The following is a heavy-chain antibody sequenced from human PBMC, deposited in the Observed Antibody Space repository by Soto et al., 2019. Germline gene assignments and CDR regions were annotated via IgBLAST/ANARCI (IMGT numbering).Heavy chain of an antibody. D-gene: IGHD1-26*01. CDR3: AQDRYSGSTGWFDP. CDR1: GFTFSRYA. Sequence: EVQLLESGGGLVQPGGSLRLSCAASGFTFSRYAMSWVLQAPGKGLEWVSAISGSGGSTYYADSVKGRFTISRDKSKNTLYLQMNSLRAEDTAVYYCAQDRYSGSTGWFDPWGQGTLVTVSS. V-gene: IGHV3-23*01. J-gene: IGHJ5*02. CDR2: ISGSGGST.